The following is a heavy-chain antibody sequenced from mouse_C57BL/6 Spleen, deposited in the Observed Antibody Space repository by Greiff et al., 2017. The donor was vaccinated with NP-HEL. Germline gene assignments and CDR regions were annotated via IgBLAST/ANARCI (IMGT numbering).Heavy chain of an antibody. CDR2: ISDGGSYT. J-gene: IGHJ4*01. V-gene: IGHV5-4*03. CDR3: ARGGYYGSGAMDY. Sequence: EVKVVESGGGLVKPGGSLKLSCAASGFTFSSYAMSWVRQTPEKRLEWVATISDGGSYTYYPDNVKGRFTISRDNAKNNLYLQMSHLKSEDTAMYYCARGGYYGSGAMDYWGQGTSVTVSS. CDR1: GFTFSSYA. D-gene: IGHD1-1*01.